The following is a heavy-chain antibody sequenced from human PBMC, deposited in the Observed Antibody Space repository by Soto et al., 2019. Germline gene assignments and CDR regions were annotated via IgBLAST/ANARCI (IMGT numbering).Heavy chain of an antibody. CDR3: AKYRSTVVTPTGY. J-gene: IGHJ4*02. CDR1: GFTFSSYA. V-gene: IGHV3-23*01. Sequence: GESLRLSCAASGFTFSSYAMSWVRQAPRKGLEWVSAISGSGGSTYYADSVEGRFTISRDNSKNTLYLQMNSLRAEDTAVYYCAKYRSTVVTPTGYWAQGTLVTVSS. D-gene: IGHD2-15*01. CDR2: ISGSGGST.